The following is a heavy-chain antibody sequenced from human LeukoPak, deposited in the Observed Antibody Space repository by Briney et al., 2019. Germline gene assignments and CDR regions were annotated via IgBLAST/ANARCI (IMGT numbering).Heavy chain of an antibody. CDR3: ARVGGIAVAGTKEGLFDY. D-gene: IGHD6-19*01. J-gene: IGHJ4*02. CDR1: GFTFSSYS. CDR2: ISSSSSTI. Sequence: GGSLRLSCAASGFTFSSYSMNWVRQAPGKGLEWVSYISSSSSTIYYADSVKGRFTISRDNAKNSLYLQMNSLRAEDTAVYYCARVGGIAVAGTKEGLFDYWGQGTLVTVSS. V-gene: IGHV3-48*04.